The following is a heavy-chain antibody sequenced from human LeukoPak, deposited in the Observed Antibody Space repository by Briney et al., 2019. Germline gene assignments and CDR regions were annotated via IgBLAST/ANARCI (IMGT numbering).Heavy chain of an antibody. CDR1: GFTFSSYA. CDR3: ARRGDGGRSFDY. D-gene: IGHD4-23*01. J-gene: IGHJ4*02. Sequence: GGSLRLSCAASGFTFSSYAMSWVRQAPGKGLEWVSLIYGGGNTYYADSVKGRFTISRDNSKNTLYLQMNSLRAEDTAVYYCARRGDGGRSFDYWGQGTLVTVSS. V-gene: IGHV3-23*03. CDR2: IYGGGNT.